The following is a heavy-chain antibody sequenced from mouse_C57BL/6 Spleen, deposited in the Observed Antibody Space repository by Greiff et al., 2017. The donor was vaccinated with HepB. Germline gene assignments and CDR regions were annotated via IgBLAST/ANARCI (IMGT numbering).Heavy chain of an antibody. J-gene: IGHJ2*01. V-gene: IGHV1-42*01. CDR1: GYSFTGYY. CDR2: INPSTGGT. CDR3: ARRSVGY. Sequence: EVQLQESGPELVKPGASVKISCKASGYSFTGYYMNWVKQSPEKSLEWIGEINPSTGGTTYNQKFKAKATLTVDKSSSTAYMQLKSLTSEDSAVYYCARRSVGYWGQGTTLTVSS.